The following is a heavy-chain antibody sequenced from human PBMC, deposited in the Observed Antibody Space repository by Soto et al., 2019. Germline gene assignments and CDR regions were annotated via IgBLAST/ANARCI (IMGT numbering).Heavy chain of an antibody. Sequence: GGPLRLSCAASVFSFSSYAVSWVRQAPGKGLEWVSAVSGSGGSTDYADSVKGRFTSSRDNSKNTLYLQMNSLRAEDTAVYYCAKPGYSSSWYAEFDYWGQGTLVTVSS. D-gene: IGHD6-13*01. V-gene: IGHV3-23*01. J-gene: IGHJ4*02. CDR3: AKPGYSSSWYAEFDY. CDR2: VSGSGGST. CDR1: VFSFSSYA.